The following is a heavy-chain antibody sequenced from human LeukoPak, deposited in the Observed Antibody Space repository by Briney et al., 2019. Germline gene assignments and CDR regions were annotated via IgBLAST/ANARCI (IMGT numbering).Heavy chain of an antibody. CDR3: ARDGNENGMDV. J-gene: IGHJ6*04. V-gene: IGHV3-48*03. D-gene: IGHD1-1*01. CDR2: ISSSGSTI. Sequence: PGGSLRLSCAASGFTFSSYEMNWVRQAPGKGLEWVSYISSSGSTIYYADSVKGRFTISRDNAKNSLYLQMNSLRAEDTAVCYCARDGNENGMDVWGKGTTVTVSS. CDR1: GFTFSSYE.